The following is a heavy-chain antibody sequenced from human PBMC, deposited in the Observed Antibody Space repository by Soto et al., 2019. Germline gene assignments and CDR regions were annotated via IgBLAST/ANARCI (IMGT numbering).Heavy chain of an antibody. CDR1: GFTFDDYA. Sequence: GGSLRLSCAASGFTFDDYAMHWVRQAPGKGLEWVSGISWNSGSIGYADSVKGRFTISRDNAKNSLYLQMNSLRAEDTALYYCAKDIRGAVARYFQHWGQGTLVTVSS. J-gene: IGHJ1*01. CDR3: AKDIRGAVARYFQH. V-gene: IGHV3-9*01. D-gene: IGHD6-19*01. CDR2: ISWNSGSI.